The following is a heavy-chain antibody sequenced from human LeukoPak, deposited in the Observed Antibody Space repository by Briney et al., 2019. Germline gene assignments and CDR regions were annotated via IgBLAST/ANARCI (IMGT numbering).Heavy chain of an antibody. CDR3: ARDVRGRTPLKLGMKWFDP. V-gene: IGHV3-11*01. CDR2: ISNSGDTR. J-gene: IGHJ5*02. D-gene: IGHD7-27*01. CDR1: GFTFSDYY. Sequence: KPGGSLRLSCAASGFTFSDYYMSWIRQAPGKGLEWLAYISNSGDTRKYADSVTGRFTISRDNAKNSVFPQMNSLRAEDSGVYYCARDVRGRTPLKLGMKWFDPWGQGTRVTVSS.